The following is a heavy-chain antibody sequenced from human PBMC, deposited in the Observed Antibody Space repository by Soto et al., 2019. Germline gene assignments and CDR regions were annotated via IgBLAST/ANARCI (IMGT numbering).Heavy chain of an antibody. CDR3: ARVPLYGGQAY. CDR2: IYSGGST. Sequence: EVQLVESGGGLVQPGGSLRLSCAASGFTVNSDCMTWVRKAPGKGLEWVSVIYSGGSTYYTDSVKGRFTISRDNSKNTLYLQMNSLSAEDTAVYYCARVPLYGGQAYWGQRTLVTVS. CDR1: GFTVNSDC. V-gene: IGHV3-66*01. J-gene: IGHJ4*02. D-gene: IGHD4-17*01.